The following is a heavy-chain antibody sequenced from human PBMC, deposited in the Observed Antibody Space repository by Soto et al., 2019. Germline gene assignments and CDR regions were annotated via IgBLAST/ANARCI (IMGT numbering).Heavy chain of an antibody. J-gene: IGHJ6*02. CDR2: ISSSSSYI. V-gene: IGHV3-21*01. Sequence: GGSLRLSGAASGFTFSSYSMNWVRQAPGKGLEWVSSISSSSSYIYYADSVKGRFTISRDNAKNSLYLQMNSLRAEDTAVYYCARESDYYYGMDVWGQGTTVTVSS. CDR1: GFTFSSYS. CDR3: ARESDYYYGMDV.